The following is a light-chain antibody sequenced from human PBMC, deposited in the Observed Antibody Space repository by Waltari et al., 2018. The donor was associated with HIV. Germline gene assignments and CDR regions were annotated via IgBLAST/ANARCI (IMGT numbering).Light chain of an antibody. CDR2: GND. J-gene: IGLJ2*01. CDR3: ATWDFSLNGRVV. V-gene: IGLV1-44*01. Sequence: QSVLTQPPSASGTPGQRVTIPCSGSSPNIGRNPENWYQHLPGTAPKLLIYGNDERPSGVPDRFSGSKSGTSASLAISGLQSEDEGDYYCATWDFSLNGRVVFGGGTKLTVL. CDR1: SPNIGRNP.